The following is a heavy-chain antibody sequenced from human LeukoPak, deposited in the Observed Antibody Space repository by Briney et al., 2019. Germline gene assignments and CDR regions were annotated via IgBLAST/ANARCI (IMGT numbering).Heavy chain of an antibody. J-gene: IGHJ4*02. CDR2: INQDGSVK. CDR3: VRDRGSSIFDS. V-gene: IGHV3-7*01. Sequence: GGSLRLSCAASTFTFSTYWMTWVRQAPGKGPECVANINQDGSVKNYVDSVKGRFTISRDNAKNSLYLQMNSLRAADTAVYQCVRDRGSSIFDSWGQGTLVTVSS. CDR1: TFTFSTYW. D-gene: IGHD3-3*02.